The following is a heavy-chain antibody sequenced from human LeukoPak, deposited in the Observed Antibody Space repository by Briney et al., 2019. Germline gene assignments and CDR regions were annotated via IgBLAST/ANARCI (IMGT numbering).Heavy chain of an antibody. J-gene: IGHJ4*02. CDR3: AKDKYTWGDNGDPLDF. CDR2: MSASGGAT. D-gene: IGHD4-17*01. Sequence: PGGSLRLSCAASKYTLRIYAMNSVRHAPGTGLEWPRGMSASGGATYYAVSVKGRFIISRDNSKSTVSLLMNSLTAEDTAICCCAKDKYTWGDNGDPLDFWGQETLVSVPS. V-gene: IGHV3-23*01. CDR1: KYTLRIYA.